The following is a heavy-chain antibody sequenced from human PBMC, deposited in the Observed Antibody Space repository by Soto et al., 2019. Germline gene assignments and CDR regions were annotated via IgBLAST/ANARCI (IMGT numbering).Heavy chain of an antibody. Sequence: EVQLLESGGGLVQPGGSLRLSCAASGLTFNSYGMSWVRQAPGKGLEWVAAISDSGGSTYYADSVKGRFTISRDNSKNTLYLQMISLRLEDTAVYYCAKDSRSLTRITIFGVDYMDVWGKGTTVTVYS. D-gene: IGHD3-3*01. V-gene: IGHV3-23*01. CDR1: GLTFNSYG. CDR2: ISDSGGST. CDR3: AKDSRSLTRITIFGVDYMDV. J-gene: IGHJ6*03.